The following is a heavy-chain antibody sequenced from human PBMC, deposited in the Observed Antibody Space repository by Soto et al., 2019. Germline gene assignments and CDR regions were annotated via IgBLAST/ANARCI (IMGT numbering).Heavy chain of an antibody. J-gene: IGHJ4*02. CDR1: GGSFSRYS. V-gene: IGHV1-69*04. D-gene: IGHD3-9*01. CDR3: AREAPDYDISPGYIY. Sequence: GASVKVCCEACGGSFSRYSITWVRQAPGHGLEWIGRIIPIFGIASYAQKFQGRVTMTTDTSTSTAYMELRSLRSDDTAVYYCAREAPDYDISPGYIYSGQGTLVTVS. CDR2: IIPIFGIA.